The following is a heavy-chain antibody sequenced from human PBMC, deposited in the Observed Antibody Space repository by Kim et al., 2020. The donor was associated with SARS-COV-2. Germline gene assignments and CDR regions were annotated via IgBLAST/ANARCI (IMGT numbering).Heavy chain of an antibody. CDR2: IYSGGSST. D-gene: IGHD1-26*01. Sequence: GGSLRLSCAASGFTFSSYAMSWVRQAPGKGLEWVSVIYSGGSSTYYADSVKGRFTISRDNSKNTLYLQMNSLRAEDTAVYYCAKDRAGGSYYWTGWFDPWGQGTLVTVSS. CDR1: GFTFSSYA. V-gene: IGHV3-23*03. J-gene: IGHJ5*02. CDR3: AKDRAGGSYYWTGWFDP.